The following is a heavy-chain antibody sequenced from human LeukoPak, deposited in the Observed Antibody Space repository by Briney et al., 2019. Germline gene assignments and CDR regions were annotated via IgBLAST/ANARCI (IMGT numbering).Heavy chain of an antibody. CDR3: AKGQELDDGVFDS. V-gene: IGHV3-23*01. J-gene: IGHJ4*02. CDR2: IRTNGDTA. Sequence: GGSLRLSCAASGFTFSSLAMTWVRQAPGKGLEWVSTIRTNGDTAYNTDSVKGRFTISRDNSRNTLYLQMNSLRVEDTAIYYCAKGQELDDGVFDSWGQGTLVTVSS. CDR1: GFTFSSLA. D-gene: IGHD1-1*01.